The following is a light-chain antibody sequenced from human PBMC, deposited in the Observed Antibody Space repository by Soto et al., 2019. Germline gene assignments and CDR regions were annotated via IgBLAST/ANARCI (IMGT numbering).Light chain of an antibody. Sequence: QSVLTQPPSVSGAPGQRVTISCTGSSSNIGAGYDVHWYQQLPGTAPKLLIHGVTTRPSGISGRFSASKSGLTASLTISGLQPEDEADYYCSSFTSNRIYVFGPGTKVTAL. CDR2: GVT. CDR1: SSNIGAGYD. J-gene: IGLJ1*01. CDR3: SSFTSNRIYV. V-gene: IGLV1-40*01.